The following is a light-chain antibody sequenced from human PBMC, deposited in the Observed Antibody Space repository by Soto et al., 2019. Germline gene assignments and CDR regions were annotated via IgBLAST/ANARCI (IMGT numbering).Light chain of an antibody. CDR2: DAS. V-gene: IGKV3-20*01. J-gene: IGKJ1*01. CDR1: QSVASNY. Sequence: IVLTQSPGTLSLSPGERATLSCRASQSVASNYLAWYQQKPGQPPRLLIYDASSRATGIPDRFSGSGSGTDFTLTISRLEPEDFAVYYCQQYGRSPRTFGQGTKVEIK. CDR3: QQYGRSPRT.